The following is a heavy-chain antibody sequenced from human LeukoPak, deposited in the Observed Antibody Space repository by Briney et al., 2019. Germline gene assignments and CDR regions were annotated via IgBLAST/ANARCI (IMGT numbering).Heavy chain of an antibody. CDR2: ISYDGSHK. CDR3: ARGPRAAADDY. D-gene: IGHD6-13*01. Sequence: GGSLRLSCVASGFTLSGYAMHWVRQAPGKGLEWVAIISYDGSHKYYADSVKGRFTISRDNSKNTLYLQMNSLRAEDTAVYYCARGPRAAADDYWGQGTLVTVSS. CDR1: GFTLSGYA. J-gene: IGHJ4*02. V-gene: IGHV3-30-3*01.